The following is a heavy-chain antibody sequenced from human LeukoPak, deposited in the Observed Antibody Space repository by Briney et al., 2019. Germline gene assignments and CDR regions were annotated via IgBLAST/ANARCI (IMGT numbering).Heavy chain of an antibody. Sequence: PGGSLRLSCAASGFTFSSYWIHWVRQAPGKGLVWVSRINSDGSSTNYADSVKGRFTISRDNAKNTLYLQMNSLRAEDTAVYYCARKGVAAGTYDYWGQGNLVTVSS. CDR3: ARKGVAAGTYDY. CDR1: GFTFSSYW. CDR2: INSDGSST. V-gene: IGHV3-74*01. D-gene: IGHD6-13*01. J-gene: IGHJ4*02.